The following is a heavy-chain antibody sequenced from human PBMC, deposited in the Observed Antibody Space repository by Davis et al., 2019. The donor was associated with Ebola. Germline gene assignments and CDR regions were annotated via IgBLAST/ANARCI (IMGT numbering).Heavy chain of an antibody. D-gene: IGHD2-15*01. CDR3: ARCRVVVAAIYYYYYGMDV. V-gene: IGHV4-61*01. J-gene: IGHJ6*02. Sequence: SETLSLTCTVSGGSVSSGSYYWSWIRQPPGKGLEWIGYIYYSGSTNYNPSLKSRVTISVDTSKNQFSLKLSSVTAADTAVYYCARCRVVVAAIYYYYYGMDVWGQGTTVTVSS. CDR1: GGSVSSGSYY. CDR2: IYYSGST.